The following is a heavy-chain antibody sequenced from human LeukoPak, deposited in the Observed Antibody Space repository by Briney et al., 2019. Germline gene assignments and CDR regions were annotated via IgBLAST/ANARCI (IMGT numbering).Heavy chain of an antibody. CDR3: ARGSWWWSITMVRGVGKYFDY. Sequence: ASVKVSCKASGYTFTGYYMHWVRQATGQGLEWMGWMNPNSGNTGYAQKFQGRVTMTRNTSISTAYMELSSLRSEDTAVYYCARGSWWWSITMVRGVGKYFDYWGQGTLVTVSS. CDR2: MNPNSGNT. CDR1: GYTFTGYY. D-gene: IGHD3-10*01. J-gene: IGHJ4*02. V-gene: IGHV1-8*02.